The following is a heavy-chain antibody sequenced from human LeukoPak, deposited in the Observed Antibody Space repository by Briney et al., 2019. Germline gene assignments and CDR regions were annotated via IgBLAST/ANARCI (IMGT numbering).Heavy chain of an antibody. Sequence: PSETLSLTCTVSGGSLSSYYWSWIRQPPGKGLEWIGYIYYSGSTNYNPSLKSRVTISVDTSKNQFSLKLSSVTAADTAVYYCARAVSGQLLSHDYWGQGTLVTVSS. D-gene: IGHD2-2*01. CDR2: IYYSGST. V-gene: IGHV4-59*01. J-gene: IGHJ4*02. CDR1: GGSLSSYY. CDR3: ARAVSGQLLSHDY.